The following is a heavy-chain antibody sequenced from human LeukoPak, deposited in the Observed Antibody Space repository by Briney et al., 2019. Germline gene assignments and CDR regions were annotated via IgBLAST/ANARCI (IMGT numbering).Heavy chain of an antibody. CDR1: GGSISSYY. J-gene: IGHJ6*04. Sequence: SETLSLTCTVSGGSISSYYWSWIRQPPGKGLEWIGYIYYSGSTNYNPSLKSRVTISVDTSENQFSLKLSSVTAADTAVYYCARNYGSGSYFSYYGMDVWGKGTTVTVSS. D-gene: IGHD3-10*01. CDR2: IYYSGST. V-gene: IGHV4-59*01. CDR3: ARNYGSGSYFSYYGMDV.